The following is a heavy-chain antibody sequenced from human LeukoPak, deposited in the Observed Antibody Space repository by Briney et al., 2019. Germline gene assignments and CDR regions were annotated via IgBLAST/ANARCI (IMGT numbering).Heavy chain of an antibody. D-gene: IGHD4/OR15-4a*01. CDR2: IYYSRST. CDR1: GGSISSGGYY. J-gene: IGHJ4*02. Sequence: PSETLSLTCTVSGGSISSGGYYWSWIRQHPGKGLEWIGYIYYSRSTYYNPSLKSRVTISVDTSKNQFSLKLSSVTAADTAVYYCARGLWSYLDYWGQGTLVTVSS. CDR3: ARGLWSYLDY. V-gene: IGHV4-31*03.